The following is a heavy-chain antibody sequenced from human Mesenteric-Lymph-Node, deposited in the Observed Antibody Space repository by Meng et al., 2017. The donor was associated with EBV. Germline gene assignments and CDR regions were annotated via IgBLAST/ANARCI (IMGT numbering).Heavy chain of an antibody. CDR3: ARDHTSGWFDP. Sequence: QVQLVESGGGLVKPGGSLRLSCTASEFTFSDYFMSWIRQAPGKGLEWVAYISNSGTTTYYADSVKGRFTISRDNVKKSLFLQMNSLRAEDTAVYYCARDHTSGWFDPWGQGTLVTVSS. J-gene: IGHJ5*02. CDR2: ISNSGTTT. D-gene: IGHD6-19*01. CDR1: EFTFSDYF. V-gene: IGHV3-11*01.